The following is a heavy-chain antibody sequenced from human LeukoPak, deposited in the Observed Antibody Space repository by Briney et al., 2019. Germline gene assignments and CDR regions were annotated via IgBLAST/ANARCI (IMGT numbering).Heavy chain of an antibody. V-gene: IGHV1-69*05. D-gene: IGHD6-13*01. Sequence: SVKVSCKASGSTFSSYAISWVRQAPGQGLEWMGRIIPIFGTANYAQKFQGRVTITTDESTSTAYMELSSLRSEDTAVYYCARVVTDSISWSSPVPAEYFQHWGEGTLVTVSS. CDR3: ARVVTDSISWSSPVPAEYFQH. CDR1: GSTFSSYA. CDR2: IIPIFGTA. J-gene: IGHJ1*01.